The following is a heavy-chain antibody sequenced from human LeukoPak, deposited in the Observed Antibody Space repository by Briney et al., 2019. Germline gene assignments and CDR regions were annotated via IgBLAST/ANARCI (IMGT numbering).Heavy chain of an antibody. J-gene: IGHJ6*02. D-gene: IGHD3-3*01. CDR3: ARVTIFGGGDV. Sequence: ASVKVSCKASGYALTGYALHWVRQAPGQRLEWMGRIDAGDGDTKYSQTFQDRVIITRDTSASTAYMDLSSLRSEDTAVYYCARVTIFGGGDVWGQGTTVTVSS. V-gene: IGHV1-3*01. CDR1: GYALTGYA. CDR2: IDAGDGDT.